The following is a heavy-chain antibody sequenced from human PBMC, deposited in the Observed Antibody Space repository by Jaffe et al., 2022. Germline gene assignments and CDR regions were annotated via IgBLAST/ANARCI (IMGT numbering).Heavy chain of an antibody. J-gene: IGHJ3*02. CDR3: ARLVVATGSDAFDI. V-gene: IGHV4-38-2*01. CDR1: GYSISSGYY. Sequence: QVQLQESGPGLVKPSETLSLTCAVSGYSISSGYYWGWIRQPPGKGLEWIGSIYHSGSTYYNPSLKSRVTISVDTSKNQFSLKLSSVTAADTAVYYCARLVVATGSDAFDIWGQGTMVTVSS. CDR2: IYHSGST. D-gene: IGHD5-12*01.